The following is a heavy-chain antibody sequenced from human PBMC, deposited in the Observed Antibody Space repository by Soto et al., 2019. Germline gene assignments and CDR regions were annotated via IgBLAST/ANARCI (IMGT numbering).Heavy chain of an antibody. CDR2: IIPIFGTA. V-gene: IGHV1-69*01. Sequence: QVQLVQSGAEVKKPGSSVKVSCTAPGGTFSSYAISWVRQAPGQGLEWMGGIIPIFGTANYAQKFQGRVTITADESTSTGYMERSSRRSEDTAVYYCARSQGGSSSLDIYYYYYYGMDVWGQGTTVTVSS. D-gene: IGHD2-15*01. J-gene: IGHJ6*02. CDR1: GGTFSSYA. CDR3: ARSQGGSSSLDIYYYYYYGMDV.